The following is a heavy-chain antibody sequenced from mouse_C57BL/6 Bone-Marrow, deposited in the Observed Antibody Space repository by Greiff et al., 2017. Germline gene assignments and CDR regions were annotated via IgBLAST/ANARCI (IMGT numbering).Heavy chain of an antibody. V-gene: IGHV14-4*01. CDR1: GFNIKDDY. CDR3: TTPTVVAEY. Sequence: VQLKESGAELVRPGASVKLSCTASGFNIKDDYMHWVKQRPEQGLEWIGWIDPENGDTEYASKFQGKATITADTSSNTAYLQLSSLTSEDTSVYYCTTPTVVAEYWGQGTTLTVSS. D-gene: IGHD1-1*01. J-gene: IGHJ2*01. CDR2: IDPENGDT.